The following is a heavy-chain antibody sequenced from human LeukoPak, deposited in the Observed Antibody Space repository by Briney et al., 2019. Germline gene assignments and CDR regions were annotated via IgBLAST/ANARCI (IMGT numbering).Heavy chain of an antibody. J-gene: IGHJ6*02. D-gene: IGHD3-3*01. CDR1: GYTFTSYY. V-gene: IGHV1-46*01. CDR3: PREGIFGVVIHNYYGMDV. Sequence: ASVKVSCKASGYTFTSYYMHWVRQAPGQGLERMGIINPSGGSTSYAQKFQGRVTMTRDTSTSTVYMELSSLRSEDTAVYYCPREGIFGVVIHNYYGMDVWGQGTTVTVSS. CDR2: INPSGGST.